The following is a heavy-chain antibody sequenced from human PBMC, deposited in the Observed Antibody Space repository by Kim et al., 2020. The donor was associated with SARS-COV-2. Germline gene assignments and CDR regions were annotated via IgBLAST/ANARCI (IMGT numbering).Heavy chain of an antibody. J-gene: IGHJ4*02. V-gene: IGHV3-49*03. Sequence: GGSLRLSCTASGFAFGDYAMSWFRQAPGKGLEWVGFIRSKAYGGTTEYAASVKGRFTISRDDSKSIAYMQMNSLKTEDTAVYYCTSGQGRRYSYGRLTGDYWGQGTLVTVSS. CDR2: IRSKAYGGTT. CDR1: GFAFGDYA. CDR3: TSGQGRRYSYGRLTGDY. D-gene: IGHD5-18*01.